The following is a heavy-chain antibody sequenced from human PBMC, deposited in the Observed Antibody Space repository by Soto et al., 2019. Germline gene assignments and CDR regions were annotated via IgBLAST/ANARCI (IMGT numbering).Heavy chain of an antibody. V-gene: IGHV3-11*01. Sequence: QVQLVESGGGLVKPGGSLRLSCAASGFTFSDYYMSWIRQAPGKGLEWVSYISSSGSTIYYADSVKGRFTISRDNAKNSLYLQMNSLRAEDTAVYYCTPQYCSSTSCYDYYYMDVWGKGTTVTVSS. D-gene: IGHD2-2*01. CDR2: ISSSGSTI. J-gene: IGHJ6*03. CDR1: GFTFSDYY. CDR3: TPQYCSSTSCYDYYYMDV.